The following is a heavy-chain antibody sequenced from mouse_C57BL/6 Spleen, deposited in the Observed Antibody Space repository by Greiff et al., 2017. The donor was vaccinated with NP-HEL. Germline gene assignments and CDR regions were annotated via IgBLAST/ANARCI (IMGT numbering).Heavy chain of an antibody. CDR2: IDPSDSYT. CDR3: ARSVGDDYFDY. J-gene: IGHJ2*01. V-gene: IGHV1-69*01. Sequence: QVQLQQPGAELVMPGASVKLSCKASGYTFTSYWMHWVKQRPGQGLEWIGEIDPSDSYTNYNQKFKGKSTLTVDKSSSTAYMQLSSLTSEDSAVYYWARSVGDDYFDYWGQGTTLTVSS. CDR1: GYTFTSYW. D-gene: IGHD1-1*02.